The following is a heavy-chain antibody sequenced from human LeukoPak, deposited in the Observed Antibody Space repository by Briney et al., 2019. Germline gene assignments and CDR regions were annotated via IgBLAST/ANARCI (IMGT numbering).Heavy chain of an antibody. J-gene: IGHJ4*02. V-gene: IGHV4-4*07. D-gene: IGHD5-12*01. CDR2: IYTSGST. Sequence: SETLSLTCTVSGGSISSYYWSWIRQPAGKGLEWIGRIYTSGSTNYNPSLKSRVTISVDTSKNQFSLKLSSVTAADTAVYYCARQWLRWARLDYFDYWGQGTLVTASS. CDR1: GGSISSYY. CDR3: ARQWLRWARLDYFDY.